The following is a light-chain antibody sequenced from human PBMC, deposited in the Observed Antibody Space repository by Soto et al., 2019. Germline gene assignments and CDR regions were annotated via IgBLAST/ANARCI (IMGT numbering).Light chain of an antibody. Sequence: QLVLTQPPSVSEAPGHRVTIYCSGSSSNIGNNAVNWYQQLPGKAPKLLIYYDDPLTSGVSDRFSGSKSGTSASLAISGLQSEDEADYYCATWDDSLNGPVFGGGTQLTVL. V-gene: IGLV1-36*01. CDR3: ATWDDSLNGPV. CDR1: SSNIGNNA. J-gene: IGLJ2*01. CDR2: YDD.